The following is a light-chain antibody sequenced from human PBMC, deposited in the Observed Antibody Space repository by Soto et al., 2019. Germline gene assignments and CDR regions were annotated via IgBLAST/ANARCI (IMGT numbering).Light chain of an antibody. CDR3: SSYTTSSTLLYV. CDR2: EVS. Sequence: QSVPTQPASVSGSPGQSITISCTGTSSDVGGYNSVSWYQQHPGKAPKLMIYEVSNRPSGVSNRFSGSKSGNTASLTISGLQAEDEADYYCSSYTTSSTLLYVFGTGTKLTVL. V-gene: IGLV2-14*01. CDR1: SSDVGGYNS. J-gene: IGLJ1*01.